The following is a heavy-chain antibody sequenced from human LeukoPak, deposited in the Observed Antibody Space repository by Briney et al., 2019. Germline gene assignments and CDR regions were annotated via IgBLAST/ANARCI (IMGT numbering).Heavy chain of an antibody. CDR1: GYTFTGYY. V-gene: IGHV1-2*02. Sequence: APVKVSCKASGYTFTGYYMHWVRQAPGQGLEWMGWINPNSGGTNYAQKFRGRVTMTRDTSISTAYMELSRLRSDDTAVYYCARVRRDSSGYPYDYWGQGTLVTVSS. J-gene: IGHJ4*02. D-gene: IGHD3-22*01. CDR2: INPNSGGT. CDR3: ARVRRDSSGYPYDY.